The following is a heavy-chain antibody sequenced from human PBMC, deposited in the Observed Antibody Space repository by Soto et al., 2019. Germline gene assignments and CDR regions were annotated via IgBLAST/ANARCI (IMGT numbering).Heavy chain of an antibody. CDR2: ISGSGGST. CDR1: GFTFSNYA. D-gene: IGHD5-12*01. Sequence: EVQLLESGGGLVQPGGSLRLSCAASGFTFSNYAMSWVRQAPGKGLEWVSGISGSGGSTYYADSVKGRFTISRDNSKNTRNLQMSSLCAEDTAVYYCANDRTPSLGYSGYDCFDYWGQGTLVTVSS. CDR3: ANDRTPSLGYSGYDCFDY. V-gene: IGHV3-23*01. J-gene: IGHJ4*02.